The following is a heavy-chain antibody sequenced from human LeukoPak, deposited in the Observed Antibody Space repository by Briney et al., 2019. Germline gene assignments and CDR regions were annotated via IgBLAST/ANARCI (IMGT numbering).Heavy chain of an antibody. Sequence: PGGSLRLSCAASGFTFSSYGMSWVRQAPGKGLEWVSAISGSGGSTYYADSVKGRFTISRDNARNSLYLQMNSLRAEDTAVYYCARASISSGWLFEYWGQGTLVTVSS. CDR1: GFTFSSYG. CDR3: ARASISSGWLFEY. V-gene: IGHV3-23*01. CDR2: ISGSGGST. J-gene: IGHJ4*02. D-gene: IGHD6-19*01.